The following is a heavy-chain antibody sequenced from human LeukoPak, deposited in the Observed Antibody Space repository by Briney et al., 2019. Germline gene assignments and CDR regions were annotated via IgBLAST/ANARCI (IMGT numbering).Heavy chain of an antibody. J-gene: IGHJ5*01. CDR3: AKQNCGGDCLGWFDS. V-gene: IGHV3-23*01. Sequence: GGSLRLSCAASGFTFSSYAMSWVRQAPGKGLEWVSAISGSGGNTYYADSVKGRFTISRDNSKNTLYLQMNSLRAEDTAVYYCAKQNCGGDCLGWFDSWGQGNLVTVSS. D-gene: IGHD2-21*01. CDR2: ISGSGGNT. CDR1: GFTFSSYA.